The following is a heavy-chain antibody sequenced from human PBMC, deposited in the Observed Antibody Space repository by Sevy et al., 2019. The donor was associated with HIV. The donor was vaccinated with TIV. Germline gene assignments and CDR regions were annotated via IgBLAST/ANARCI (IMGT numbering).Heavy chain of an antibody. J-gene: IGHJ6*02. Sequence: GGSLRLSCGASDFIFENYWMTRVRQTSGQGLEWVATIKLDRSDKYYGDSVKGRFTISRDNSKKSLYLQMNSLRVEDTAVYYCARDCSSTTCLWGLDVWGQGTTVTVSS. CDR1: DFIFENYW. CDR2: IKLDRSDK. V-gene: IGHV3-7*03. D-gene: IGHD2-2*01. CDR3: ARDCSSTTCLWGLDV.